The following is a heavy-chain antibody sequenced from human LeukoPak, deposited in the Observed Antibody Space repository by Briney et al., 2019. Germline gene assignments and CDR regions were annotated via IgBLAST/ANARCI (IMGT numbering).Heavy chain of an antibody. V-gene: IGHV4-4*07. J-gene: IGHJ2*01. D-gene: IGHD2-2*01. CDR3: ARDALYCSSSSCYRYWYFDL. CDR2: IYTSGST. CDR1: GGSISGSY. Sequence: SETLSLTCTVSGGSISGSYWNWVRQPAEKGLEWIGRIYTSGSTNYNPSLKSRVTMSVDTSKNQFSLKLSPVTAADTAVYYCARDALYCSSSSCYRYWYFDLWGRGTLVTVSS.